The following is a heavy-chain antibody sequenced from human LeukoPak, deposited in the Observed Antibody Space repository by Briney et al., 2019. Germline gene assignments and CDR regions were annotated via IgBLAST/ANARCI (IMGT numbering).Heavy chain of an antibody. CDR3: ARGGGLDV. Sequence: QSGGSLRLSCAASGFTLSGYFMSWVRQAPGEGLEWVASIKGDGSEKYYVDSVKGRFTISRDNAKNSLYLQMNSLRAEDTAVYFCARGGGLDVWGQGATVTVSS. V-gene: IGHV3-7*04. J-gene: IGHJ6*02. CDR1: GFTLSGYF. CDR2: IKGDGSEK.